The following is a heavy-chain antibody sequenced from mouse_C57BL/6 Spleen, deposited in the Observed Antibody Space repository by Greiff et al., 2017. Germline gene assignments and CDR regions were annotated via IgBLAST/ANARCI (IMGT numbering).Heavy chain of an antibody. CDR3: AREKFITTNYFDY. Sequence: QVQLQQPGTELVKPGASVKLSCKASGYTFTSYWLHWVKQRPGQGLEWIGNINPSNGGTNYNEKFKSKATLTVDKSSSTAYMQLSSLTSEDSAVYYCAREKFITTNYFDYWGQGTTLTVSS. CDR2: INPSNGGT. CDR1: GYTFTSYW. J-gene: IGHJ2*01. V-gene: IGHV1-53*01. D-gene: IGHD1-1*01.